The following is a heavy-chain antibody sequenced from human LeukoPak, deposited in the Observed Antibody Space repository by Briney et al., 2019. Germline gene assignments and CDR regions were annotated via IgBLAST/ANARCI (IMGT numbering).Heavy chain of an antibody. D-gene: IGHD2-8*01. CDR2: ISSSSYI. CDR1: GITFNSYT. V-gene: IGHV3-21*01. Sequence: GGSLRLSCAASGITFNSYTMNWVRQAPGKGLEWVSSISSSSYIYYADSVKGRFTISRDNAENSLYLQMNSLRAEDTAVYYCARGLTYCTNGVCYSSWFDPWGQGTLVTVSS. CDR3: ARGLTYCTNGVCYSSWFDP. J-gene: IGHJ5*02.